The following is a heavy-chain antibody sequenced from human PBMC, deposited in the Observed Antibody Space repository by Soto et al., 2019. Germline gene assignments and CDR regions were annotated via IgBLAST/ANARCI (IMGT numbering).Heavy chain of an antibody. J-gene: IGHJ4*02. D-gene: IGHD3-16*01. CDR1: GGSTNTRSDY. CDR3: ARQPRGPGYGERGLYFDY. CDR2: VYYSGST. V-gene: IGHV4-39*01. Sequence: SETLSLTCTVSGGSTNTRSDYWGWIRQPPGKGLEWIGSVYYSGSTYDNPSLQSRVTISVDTSRNQFSLKLMSVTAADTAVYFCARQPRGPGYGERGLYFDYWGQGTLVTVSS.